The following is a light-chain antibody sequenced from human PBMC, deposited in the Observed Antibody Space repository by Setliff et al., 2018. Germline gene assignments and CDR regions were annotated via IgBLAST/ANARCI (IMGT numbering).Light chain of an antibody. CDR2: EVD. CDR1: SSDVGGYNY. Sequence: QSVLTQPRSVSGSPGQSVTISCTGTSSDVGGYNYVSWYQQHPGKAPKLMIYEVDKRPSGVPDRFSGSKSGNTASRTISGLQTEDEVDYYCCSYAGSFTWVFGGGTQLTVL. V-gene: IGLV2-11*01. CDR3: CSYAGSFTWV. J-gene: IGLJ3*02.